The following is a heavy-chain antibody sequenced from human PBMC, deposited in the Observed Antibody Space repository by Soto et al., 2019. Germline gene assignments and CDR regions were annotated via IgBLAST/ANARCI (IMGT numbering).Heavy chain of an antibody. J-gene: IGHJ6*02. CDR1: GFRFENHW. V-gene: IGHV3-7*04. D-gene: IGHD2-15*01. Sequence: GGSLRLSCAAYGFRFENHWMSWVRQAPGKGLEWVAYIKEDGREEFYADSVKGRFTLSRDNAKNSLFVQMDSLRAEDTAVYYCARIYCSGGSCYSIYYYYGMDVWGQGT. CDR2: IKEDGREE. CDR3: ARIYCSGGSCYSIYYYYGMDV.